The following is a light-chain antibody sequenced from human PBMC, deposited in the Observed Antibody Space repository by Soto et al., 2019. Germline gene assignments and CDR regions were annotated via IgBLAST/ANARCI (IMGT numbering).Light chain of an antibody. CDR1: SSDIGNNY. V-gene: IGLV1-51*01. Sequence: QSVLTQPPSVSAAPGQRVAISCSGGSSDIGNNYVSWYQQFPGTAPKLLIYDNNRRPSGIPDRFSGSKSGTSATLGISGLQSGDEADYYCGTWDAIRNWAFGGGTKLTVL. CDR2: DNN. CDR3: GTWDAIRNWA. J-gene: IGLJ3*02.